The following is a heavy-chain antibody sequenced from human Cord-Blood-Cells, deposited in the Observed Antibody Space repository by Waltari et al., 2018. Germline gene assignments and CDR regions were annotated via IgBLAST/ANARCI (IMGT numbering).Heavy chain of an antibody. CDR1: GGSISRSNC. V-gene: IGHV4-4*02. D-gene: IGHD3-22*01. Sequence: QVQLQESGPGLVKPSGTLSLTCAASGGSISRSNCWGWVRPPPGKGLEWIGEIYHSGSTNYNPSLKSRVTISVDKSKNQFSLKLSSVTAADTAVYYCNSRSDSSGYYGVDIWGQGTMVTVSS. J-gene: IGHJ3*02. CDR2: IYHSGST. CDR3: NSRSDSSGYYGVDI.